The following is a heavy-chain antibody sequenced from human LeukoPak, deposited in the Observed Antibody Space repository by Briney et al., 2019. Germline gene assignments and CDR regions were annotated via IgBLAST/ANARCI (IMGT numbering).Heavy chain of an antibody. CDR3: AREATREAFDI. V-gene: IGHV1-8*01. J-gene: IGHJ3*02. CDR1: GYTLNSFD. Sequence: ASVVVSCKASGYTLNSFDNNRVRQAPGPGVEWMGYLSPKSGDTAYAPKFLGRVTMTRNTSISTAYMELSSLTSEDTAVYYCAREATREAFDIWGQGTMVTVSS. CDR2: LSPKSGDT.